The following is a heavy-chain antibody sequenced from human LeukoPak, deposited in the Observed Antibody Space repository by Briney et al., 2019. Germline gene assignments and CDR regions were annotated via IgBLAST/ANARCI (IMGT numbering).Heavy chain of an antibody. CDR3: AVEGSSWDTYYYFDY. D-gene: IGHD6-13*01. CDR2: IYSGGST. Sequence: GGSLRLSCAASGFTVSSKYMSWVRQAPGKGLEWVSVIYSGGSTYYADSVRGRFTTSRDNSKNTLYLQMNSLRAEDTAVYYCAVEGSSWDTYYYFDYWGQGTLVTVSS. V-gene: IGHV3-53*01. CDR1: GFTVSSKY. J-gene: IGHJ4*02.